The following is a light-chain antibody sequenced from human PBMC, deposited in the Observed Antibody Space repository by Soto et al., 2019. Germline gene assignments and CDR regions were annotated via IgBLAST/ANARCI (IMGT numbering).Light chain of an antibody. CDR2: SNN. J-gene: IGLJ7*01. V-gene: IGLV1-44*01. CDR1: STNIGSNT. Sequence: QSALTQPPSASGTPGQRVTISCSGTSTNIGSNTVNSYQQLPGTTPKLLIYSNNQQPSGVPDLSSGSKSGTSSSLAIGGLQSEDEADYYCAAWDDSLNAVFGGGTQLTVL. CDR3: AAWDDSLNAV.